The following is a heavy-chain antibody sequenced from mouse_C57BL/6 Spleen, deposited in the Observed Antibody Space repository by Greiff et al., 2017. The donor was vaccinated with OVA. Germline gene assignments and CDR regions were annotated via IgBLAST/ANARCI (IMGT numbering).Heavy chain of an antibody. J-gene: IGHJ2*01. Sequence: QVQLQQPGAELVMPGASVQLSCKASGYTFTSYWMHWVKQRPGQGLAWIGEIDPSDSYNNYHQQLQGKPTLTVDKSASTAYMQRSSRTSEDSAVYYCARWDYYGSSYEEGWGDYWGQGTTLTVSS. CDR3: ARWDYYGSSYEEGWGDY. CDR2: IDPSDSYN. CDR1: GYTFTSYW. V-gene: IGHV1-69*01. D-gene: IGHD1-1*01.